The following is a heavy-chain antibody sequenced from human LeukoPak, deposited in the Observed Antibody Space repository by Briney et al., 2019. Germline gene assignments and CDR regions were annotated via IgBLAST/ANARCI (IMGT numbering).Heavy chain of an antibody. D-gene: IGHD3-9*01. CDR3: ARHTNYDILTGYPTGWFDP. CDR2: IYPGESDT. Sequence: GESLQISCKGSGSIFTSYWIGWVRPLPGKGLEWMGIIYPGESDTRYSPSLQGQVTISADKSISTAYLQWSSLKASDTAMYYCARHTNYDILTGYPTGWFDPWGQGTLVTVSS. V-gene: IGHV5-51*01. J-gene: IGHJ5*02. CDR1: GSIFTSYW.